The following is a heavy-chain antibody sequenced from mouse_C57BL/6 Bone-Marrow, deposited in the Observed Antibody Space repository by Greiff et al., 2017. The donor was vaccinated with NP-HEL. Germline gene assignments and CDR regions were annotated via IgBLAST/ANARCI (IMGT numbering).Heavy chain of an antibody. Sequence: QQSHGKSLEWIGDINPNNGGTSYNQKFKGKATLTVDKSSSTAYMELRSLTSEDSAVYYCARSHGYFDYWGQGTTLTVSS. V-gene: IGHV1-26*01. CDR2: INPNNGGT. J-gene: IGHJ2*01. CDR3: ARSHGYFDY.